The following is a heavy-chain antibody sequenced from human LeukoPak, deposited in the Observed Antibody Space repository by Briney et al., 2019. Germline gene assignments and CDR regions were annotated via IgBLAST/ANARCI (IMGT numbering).Heavy chain of an antibody. V-gene: IGHV3-48*02. Sequence: GGSLRLSCAASGFTFSRYSMNWVCQAPGKGLEWVSYISSSSSTIYYADSVEGRFTISRDNAKNSLYLQMNSLRDEDTAVYYCARVWSNTWNSGGYEYWGQGTLVTVSS. CDR3: ARVWSNTWNSGGYEY. CDR1: GFTFSRYS. J-gene: IGHJ4*02. D-gene: IGHD1-1*01. CDR2: ISSSSSTI.